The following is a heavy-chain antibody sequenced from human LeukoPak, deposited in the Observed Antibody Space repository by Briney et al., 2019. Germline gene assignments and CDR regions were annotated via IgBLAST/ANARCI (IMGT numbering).Heavy chain of an antibody. Sequence: GASVKVSCKSSVYTFTDYYMHWVRQAPGQGLEWMGWINPNSGGTNYAQQFQGRVTMTRDTSISTTYMELSNLRSDDTAVYYCARGIAAPGGRWFDPWGQGTLVTVSS. CDR2: INPNSGGT. V-gene: IGHV1-2*02. D-gene: IGHD6-13*01. CDR3: ARGIAAPGGRWFDP. J-gene: IGHJ5*02. CDR1: VYTFTDYY.